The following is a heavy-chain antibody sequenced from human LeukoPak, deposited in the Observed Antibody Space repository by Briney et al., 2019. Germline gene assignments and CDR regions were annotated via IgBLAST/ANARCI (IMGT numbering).Heavy chain of an antibody. CDR2: IGTAGDT. CDR3: ARDRGGYGPSTFDY. Sequence: QPGGSLRLSCAASGFTFSSYWMSWVRQAPGKGLEWVSAIGTAGDTYYPGSVKGRFTISRENAKNSLYLQMNSLRAEDTAVYYCARDRGGYGPSTFDYWGQGTLVTVSS. V-gene: IGHV3-13*01. D-gene: IGHD1-1*01. J-gene: IGHJ4*02. CDR1: GFTFSSYW.